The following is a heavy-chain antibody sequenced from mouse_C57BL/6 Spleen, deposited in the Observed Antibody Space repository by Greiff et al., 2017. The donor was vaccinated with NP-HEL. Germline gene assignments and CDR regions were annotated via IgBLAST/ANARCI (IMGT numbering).Heavy chain of an antibody. CDR3: TMTAQVFAY. V-gene: IGHV5-9-1*02. CDR2: ISSGGDYI. J-gene: IGHJ3*01. D-gene: IGHD3-2*02. CDR1: GFTFSSYA. Sequence: EVKLMESGEGLVKPGGSLKLSCAASGFTFSSYAMSWVRQTPEKRLEWVAYISSGGDYIYYADTVKGRFTISRDNARNTLYLQMSSLKSEDTAMYYCTMTAQVFAYWGQGTLVTVSA.